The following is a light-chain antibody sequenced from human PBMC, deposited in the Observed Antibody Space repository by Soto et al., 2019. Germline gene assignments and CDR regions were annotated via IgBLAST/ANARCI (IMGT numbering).Light chain of an antibody. CDR3: QQYNSYSVT. Sequence: DIQITQSPSTLSGSVGDRVTITCRASQTISSWLAWYQQKPGKAPKLLIYKASSLESGVPSRFSGSGSGTEFTLTISSLQPDDFATYYCQQYNSYSVTLGQGTKVDI. CDR2: KAS. V-gene: IGKV1-5*03. CDR1: QTISSW. J-gene: IGKJ1*01.